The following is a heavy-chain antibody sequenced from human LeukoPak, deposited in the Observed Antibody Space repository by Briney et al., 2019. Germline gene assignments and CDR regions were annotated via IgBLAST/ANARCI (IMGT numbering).Heavy chain of an antibody. Sequence: GGSLRLSCAASGFTFSSYAMHWVRQAPGKGLEWAAVISYDGSNKYYADSVKGRFTISRDNSKNTLYLQMNSLRAEDTAVYYCAKDAAAGTRPYYSDYWGQGTLVTVSS. CDR1: GFTFSSYA. CDR3: AKDAAAGTRPYYSDY. V-gene: IGHV3-30*04. CDR2: ISYDGSNK. D-gene: IGHD6-13*01. J-gene: IGHJ4*02.